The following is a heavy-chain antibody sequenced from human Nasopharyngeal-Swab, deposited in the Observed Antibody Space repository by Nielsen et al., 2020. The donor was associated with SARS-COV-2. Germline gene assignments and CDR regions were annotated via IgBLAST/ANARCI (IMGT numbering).Heavy chain of an antibody. CDR3: AAGLGRRFDY. D-gene: IGHD1-26*01. Sequence: GESLKISCAASGFTFSDYYMTWVRQAPGKGLDWVSYISATGNTVYYADSVKGRFTISRDNAKNSLYLQMNSLRAEDTAVYYCAAGLGRRFDYWGQGTLVTVSS. J-gene: IGHJ4*02. CDR2: ISATGNTV. CDR1: GFTFSDYY. V-gene: IGHV3-11*01.